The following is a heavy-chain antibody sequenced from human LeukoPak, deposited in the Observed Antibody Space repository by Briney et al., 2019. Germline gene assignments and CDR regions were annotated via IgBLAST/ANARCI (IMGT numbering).Heavy chain of an antibody. D-gene: IGHD3-9*01. CDR3: ARVDILTGDY. V-gene: IGHV3-48*03. CDR1: GFTFSSYE. J-gene: IGHJ4*02. CDR2: ISSSGSTI. Sequence: GGSLRLSCAASGFTFSSYEMKWVRQAPGKGLEWVSYISSSGSTIYYADSVKGRFTISRDNAKNSLYLQMNSLRAEDTAVYYCARVDILTGDYWGQGTLVTVSS.